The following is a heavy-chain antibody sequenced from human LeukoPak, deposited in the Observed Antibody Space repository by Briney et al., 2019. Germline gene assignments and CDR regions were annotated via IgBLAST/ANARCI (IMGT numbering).Heavy chain of an antibody. J-gene: IGHJ4*02. CDR2: IYYSGST. CDR3: ASRRAYIAAAGFDY. CDR1: GGSISSYY. D-gene: IGHD6-13*01. Sequence: SETLSLTCTVSGGSISSYYWSWIRQPPGKGLEWIGYIYYSGSTNYNPSLKSRVTISVDTSKNQFSLKLSSVTAADTAVYYCASRRAYIAAAGFDYWGQGTLVTVSS. V-gene: IGHV4-59*01.